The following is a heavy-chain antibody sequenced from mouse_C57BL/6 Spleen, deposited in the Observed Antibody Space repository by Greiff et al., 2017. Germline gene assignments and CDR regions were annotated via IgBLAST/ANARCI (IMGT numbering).Heavy chain of an antibody. Sequence: QVQLQQSGPGLVQPSQSLSITCTVSGFSLTSYGVHWVRQSPGKGLEWLGVIWSGGSTDYNAAFISRLSISKDNSKSQVFFKMNSLQADDTAIYYCARKGGGSSRWYFDVWGTGTTVTVSS. J-gene: IGHJ1*03. V-gene: IGHV2-2*01. CDR3: ARKGGGSSRWYFDV. CDR1: GFSLTSYG. CDR2: IWSGGST. D-gene: IGHD1-1*01.